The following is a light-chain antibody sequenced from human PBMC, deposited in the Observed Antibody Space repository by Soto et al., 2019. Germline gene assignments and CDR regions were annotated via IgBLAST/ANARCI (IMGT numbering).Light chain of an antibody. Sequence: QTVVTQEPSLTVSPRGTVTLTCASSTGAVTTDHFPYWFQQKPGQAPRTLIYDTNNKYSWTPARFSGSLLGDKAALTLSGAQREGEADYYCLLSYSGARVFGGGTKLTVL. CDR2: DTN. CDR1: TGAVTTDHF. V-gene: IGLV7-46*01. J-gene: IGLJ3*02. CDR3: LLSYSGARV.